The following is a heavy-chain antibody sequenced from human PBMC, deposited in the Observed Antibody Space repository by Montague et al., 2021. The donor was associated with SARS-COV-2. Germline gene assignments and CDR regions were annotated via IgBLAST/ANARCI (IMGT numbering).Heavy chain of an antibody. V-gene: IGHV6-1*01. CDR2: TYYRSRWFY. D-gene: IGHD1-14*01. CDR3: ARATEWRGYYYYYYMDV. CDR1: GDSVSSNSAA. Sequence: CAISGDSVSSNSAAWNWIRQSPSGGLEWLGRTYYRSRWFYDYAVSIRSRITINPDTSKNQFSLQLNSVTPEDTAVYYCARATEWRGYYYYYYMDVWGKGTTVTVSS. J-gene: IGHJ6*03.